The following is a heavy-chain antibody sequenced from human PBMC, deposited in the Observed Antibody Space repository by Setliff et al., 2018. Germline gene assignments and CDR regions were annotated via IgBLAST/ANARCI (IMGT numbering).Heavy chain of an antibody. Sequence: SETLSLTCIVSGGSISNYYWSWIRQPAGEGLEWIGRIYTSGSTNHNPSLKSRVTMSVDTSKNQFSLKLSSVTAADTAVYYCARKGISALSGAFDMWGQGTMVTVSS. J-gene: IGHJ3*02. CDR3: ARKGISALSGAFDM. V-gene: IGHV4-4*07. CDR2: IYTSGST. D-gene: IGHD1-26*01. CDR1: GGSISNYY.